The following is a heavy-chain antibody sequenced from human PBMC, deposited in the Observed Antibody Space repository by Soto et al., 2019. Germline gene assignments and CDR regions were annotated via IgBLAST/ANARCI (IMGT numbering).Heavy chain of an antibody. CDR2: IHYSGST. CDR3: ANGNGYFDS. V-gene: IGHV4-30-4*01. Sequence: PSETLSLTCTVSGGSIRSGDHYWSWIRQPPGKGLEWIGYIHYSGSTYYNPSLKSRVTISIDTSRNQFSLKLSSVTAADTAVYYCANGNGYFDSWGHGTLVTVSS. CDR1: GGSIRSGDHY. J-gene: IGHJ4*01.